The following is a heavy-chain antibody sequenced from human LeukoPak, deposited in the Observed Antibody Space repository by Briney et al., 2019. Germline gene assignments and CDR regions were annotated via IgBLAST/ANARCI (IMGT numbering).Heavy chain of an antibody. CDR3: ANEGRTYYDFWSGYFTPSGCFDY. CDR1: GFTFSSYG. Sequence: PGRSLRLSCAASGFTFSSYGMHWVRQAPGKGLEWVAVISYDGSNKYYADSVKGRFTISRDNSKNTLYLQMNSLRAEDTAVYYCANEGRTYYDFWSGYFTPSGCFDYWGQGTLVTVSS. CDR2: ISYDGSNK. V-gene: IGHV3-30*18. D-gene: IGHD3-3*01. J-gene: IGHJ4*02.